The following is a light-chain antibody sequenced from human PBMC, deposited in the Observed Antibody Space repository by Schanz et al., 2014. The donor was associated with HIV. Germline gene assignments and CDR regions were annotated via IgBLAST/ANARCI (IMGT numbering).Light chain of an antibody. V-gene: IGLV2-8*01. CDR2: DVT. CDR1: SADVGGYDY. J-gene: IGLJ2*01. CDR3: CSYAGSSTWV. Sequence: QSVLTQPPSASGSPGQSVTIPCTGTSADVGGYDYVSWYQQHPGKAPKLMIYDVTKRPSGVPDRFSGSKSGNTASLTISGLQAEDEADYYCCSYAGSSTWVFGGGTKLTVL.